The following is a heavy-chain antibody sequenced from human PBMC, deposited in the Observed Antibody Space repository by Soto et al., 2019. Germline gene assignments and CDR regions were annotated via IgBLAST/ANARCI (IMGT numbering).Heavy chain of an antibody. D-gene: IGHD2-15*01. CDR2: IGADSNNR. V-gene: IGHV1-18*01. Sequence: QVQLMQSGAEVKKPGASVKVSCKASGYTFNSYGFSWVRQAPGQGLEWMGGIGADSNNRNYAQKFQGRVTMTKDTSTSTVYMELRNLKSDDSAVYYCARDGCSGASCQFDYWGQGTLVTVSS. CDR1: GYTFNSYG. CDR3: ARDGCSGASCQFDY. J-gene: IGHJ4*02.